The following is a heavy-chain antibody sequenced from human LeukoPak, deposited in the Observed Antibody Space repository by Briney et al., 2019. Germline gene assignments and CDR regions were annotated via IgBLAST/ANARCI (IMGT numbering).Heavy chain of an antibody. Sequence: GGSLRLSCAASGFTFSSYAMSWVRQAPGKGLEWVSAISGSGGSTYYADSVKGRFTVSRDNSRNTLYLQMNSLTAEDTAVYYCAKGPLVPSATYFFDYWGQGTLVVVSS. D-gene: IGHD2-2*01. J-gene: IGHJ4*02. CDR1: GFTFSSYA. V-gene: IGHV3-23*01. CDR3: AKGPLVPSATYFFDY. CDR2: ISGSGGST.